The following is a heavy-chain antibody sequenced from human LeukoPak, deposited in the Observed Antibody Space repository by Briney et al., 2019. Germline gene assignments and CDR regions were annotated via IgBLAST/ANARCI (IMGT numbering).Heavy chain of an antibody. CDR3: AKDIVGTSTSHMDV. J-gene: IGHJ6*03. CDR2: ITWDGDST. V-gene: IGHV3-43*01. D-gene: IGHD2-2*01. Sequence: GGSLRLSCAASGFYFDDYTMHWVRQAPGKGLEWVSLITWDGDSTYYADSVKDRFTISRDNSKNSLFLQMNSLRTEDTALYYCAKDIVGTSTSHMDVWGKGTTVTVSS. CDR1: GFYFDDYT.